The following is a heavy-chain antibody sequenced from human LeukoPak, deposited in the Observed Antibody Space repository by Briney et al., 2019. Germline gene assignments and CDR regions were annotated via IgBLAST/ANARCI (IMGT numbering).Heavy chain of an antibody. Sequence: HPGGSLRLSCAASGFTFSSYSMSWVRQAPGKGLEWVSAISSSGGSTDYADSVKGRFTISRDNSKNTLYLQMNSLRAEDTAVYYCARGDSSGYYYFEYWGQGTLVTVSS. CDR3: ARGDSSGYYYFEY. CDR1: GFTFSSYS. J-gene: IGHJ4*02. V-gene: IGHV3-23*01. CDR2: ISSSGGST. D-gene: IGHD6-19*01.